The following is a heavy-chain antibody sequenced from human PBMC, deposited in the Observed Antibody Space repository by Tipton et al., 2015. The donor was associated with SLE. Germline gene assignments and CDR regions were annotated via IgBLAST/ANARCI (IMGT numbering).Heavy chain of an antibody. CDR2: IYYSGST. CDR1: GGSISSYY. Sequence: TLSLTCTVSGGSISSYYWSWIRQPPGKGLGWIGYIYYSGSTNYNPSLKSRVTISVDTSKNQFSLKLSSVTAADTAVYYCARGQLGELDYWGQGTLVTVSS. V-gene: IGHV4-59*01. D-gene: IGHD7-27*01. CDR3: ARGQLGELDY. J-gene: IGHJ4*02.